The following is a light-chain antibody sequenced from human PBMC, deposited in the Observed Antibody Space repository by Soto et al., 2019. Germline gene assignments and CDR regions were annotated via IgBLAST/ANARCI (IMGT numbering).Light chain of an antibody. V-gene: IGLV1-40*01. Sequence: QSVLTQPPSVSGAPGQRVTISCTGSRSNIGAGYDVHWYQQLPGTAPKLLIYGNSNRPSGVPDRFSGSKSGTSASLAITGLQAEYEADYYCQSYDSSLSGFWVFGGGTKLTVL. CDR3: QSYDSSLSGFWV. CDR2: GNS. CDR1: RSNIGAGYD. J-gene: IGLJ3*02.